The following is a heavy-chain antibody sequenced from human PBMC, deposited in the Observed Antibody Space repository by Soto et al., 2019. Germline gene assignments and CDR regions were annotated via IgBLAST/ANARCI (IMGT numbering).Heavy chain of an antibody. D-gene: IGHD4-17*01. CDR3: ARGSEYGDYPYYYYYYGMDV. Sequence: PSETLSLTCTVSGGSISSSSYYWGWIRQPPGKGLEWIGSIYYSGSTYYNPSLKSRVTISVDTSKNQFSLKLSSVTAADAAVYYCARGSEYGDYPYYYYYYGMDVRGQGTTVTVSS. CDR2: IYYSGST. V-gene: IGHV4-39*01. CDR1: GGSISSSSYY. J-gene: IGHJ6*02.